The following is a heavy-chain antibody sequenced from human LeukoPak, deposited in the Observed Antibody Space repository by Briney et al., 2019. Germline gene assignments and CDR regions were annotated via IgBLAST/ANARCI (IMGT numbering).Heavy chain of an antibody. CDR3: AKDRGNCSSSSCYTVAFDI. CDR1: GFTFSSYA. J-gene: IGHJ3*02. CDR2: ISGSGGST. D-gene: IGHD2-2*02. V-gene: IGHV3-23*01. Sequence: GGSLRLSCAASGFTFSSYAMSWVRQAPGKGLEWVSAISGSGGSTNYANSAKGRFTISRDNSKNTLYLQMNSLRAEDTAVHYCAKDRGNCSSSSCYTVAFDIWGQGTKVTVSS.